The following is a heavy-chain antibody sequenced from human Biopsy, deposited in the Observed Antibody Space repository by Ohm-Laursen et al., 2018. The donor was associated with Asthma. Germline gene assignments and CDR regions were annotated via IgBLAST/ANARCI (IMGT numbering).Heavy chain of an antibody. CDR3: ARAVSSSSYWYFDL. Sequence: TLSLTCIVSGDAMSTSGSYWGWIRQSPEKGLEWIGSIYYSGRTYYNPSLESRVTISADTSKNHFSLKVTSVTAADTAVYYCARAVSSSSYWYFDLWGRGGLVTVSS. D-gene: IGHD6-6*01. V-gene: IGHV4-39*02. J-gene: IGHJ2*01. CDR1: GDAMSTSGSY. CDR2: IYYSGRT.